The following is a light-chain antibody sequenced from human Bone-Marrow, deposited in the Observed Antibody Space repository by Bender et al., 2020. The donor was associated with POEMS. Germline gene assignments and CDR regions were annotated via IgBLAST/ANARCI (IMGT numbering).Light chain of an antibody. V-gene: IGLV3-25*03. CDR1: VLPKQY. CDR3: QSADSSGPYGSNVV. Sequence: SYELTQPPSVSVSPGQTASITCSADVLPKQYAYWYRQKPGQAPVLLIFKDRERPSGIPERFSGSSSGTTATLTITGVQAEDEADYFCQSADSSGPYGSNVVFGGGTKLTVL. J-gene: IGLJ2*01. CDR2: KDR.